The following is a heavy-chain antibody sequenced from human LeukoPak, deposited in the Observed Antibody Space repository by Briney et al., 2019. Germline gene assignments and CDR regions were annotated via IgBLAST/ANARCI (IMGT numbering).Heavy chain of an antibody. D-gene: IGHD1-14*01. V-gene: IGHV3-20*04. J-gene: IGHJ6*03. Sequence: PGGSLRLSCAASGFTFDDYGMSWVRQAPGKGLEWVSGINWNGGSTGYADSVKGRFTISRDNAKNSLYLQMNSLRAEDTALYYCARVRKNPYYYYYMDVWGKGTTVTVSS. CDR1: GFTFDDYG. CDR2: INWNGGST. CDR3: ARVRKNPYYYYYMDV.